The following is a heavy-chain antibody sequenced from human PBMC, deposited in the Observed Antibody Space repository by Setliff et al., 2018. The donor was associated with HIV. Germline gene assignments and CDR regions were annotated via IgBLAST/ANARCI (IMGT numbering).Heavy chain of an antibody. J-gene: IGHJ2*01. CDR1: GFTFNTYA. CDR3: AKDPTHDSYGDYYWYFDL. V-gene: IGHV3-23*01. CDR2: ISAGGGNT. Sequence: PGGSLRLSCAASGFTFNTYAMNWVRQAPGKGLEWVSGISAGGGNTYYGDSVKGRLTISRDNSKNTLYLQMNSLRAEDTAVYYCAKDPTHDSYGDYYWYFDLWGRGTLVTVPS. D-gene: IGHD4-17*01.